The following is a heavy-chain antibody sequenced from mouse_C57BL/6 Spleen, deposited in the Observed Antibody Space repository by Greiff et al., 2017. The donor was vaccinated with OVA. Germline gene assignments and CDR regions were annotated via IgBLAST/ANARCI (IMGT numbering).Heavy chain of an antibody. J-gene: IGHJ2*01. CDR1: GFTFSSYT. CDR3: ARHPLYYFDY. V-gene: IGHV5-9*01. CDR2: ISGGGGNT. Sequence: EVQLVESGGGLVKPGGSLKLSCAASGFTFSSYTMSWVRQTPEKRLEWVATISGGGGNTYYPDSVKGRFTISRDNAKNTLYLQMSSLRSEDTALYYCARHPLYYFDYWGQGTTLTVSS.